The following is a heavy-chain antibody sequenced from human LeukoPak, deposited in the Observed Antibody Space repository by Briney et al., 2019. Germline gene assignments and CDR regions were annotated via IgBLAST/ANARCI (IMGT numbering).Heavy chain of an antibody. V-gene: IGHV3-21*04. Sequence: SGGSLRLSCAASAFSFSNYNMNWVRQAPGKGLEWVSSITSSGSYIYYADSVKGRFTISRDNAKNSLYLQMNSLRAEDTAAYYCARRSGIAVAGAFDYWGQGTLVTVSS. CDR3: ARRSGIAVAGAFDY. CDR1: AFSFSNYN. CDR2: ITSSGSYI. J-gene: IGHJ4*02. D-gene: IGHD6-19*01.